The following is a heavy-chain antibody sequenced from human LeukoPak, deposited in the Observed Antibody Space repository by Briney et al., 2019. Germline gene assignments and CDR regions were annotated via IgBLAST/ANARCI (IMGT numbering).Heavy chain of an antibody. CDR1: GFSFSNYA. V-gene: IGHV3-23*01. CDR2: VTSGGGHI. D-gene: IGHD4-17*01. CDR3: ATSTLILRLIFDY. Sequence: GGSLRLSCAASGFSFSNYAMSWVRQAPGKGLEWVSGVTSGGGHIYYADSVKGRFIISRDNSKNTLYLQMNSLRAEDTAVYYCATSTLILRLIFDYWGQGTLVTVSS. J-gene: IGHJ4*02.